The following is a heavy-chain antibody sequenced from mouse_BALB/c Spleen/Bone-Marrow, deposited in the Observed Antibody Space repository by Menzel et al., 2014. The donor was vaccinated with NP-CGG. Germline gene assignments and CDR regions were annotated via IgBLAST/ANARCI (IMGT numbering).Heavy chain of an antibody. D-gene: IGHD1-1*01. CDR2: INPDSSTI. J-gene: IGHJ3*01. V-gene: IGHV4-1*02. CDR3: ARLSYYGRFAY. CDR1: GFDFSRYW. Sequence: EVQVVESGGGLVQPGGSLKLSCAASGFDFSRYWMSWVRQAPGKGLERIGEINPDSSTINYAPSLKDKFILSRDNAKNTLYLQMSKVRSDDTALYYCARLSYYGRFAYWGQGTLVTVSA.